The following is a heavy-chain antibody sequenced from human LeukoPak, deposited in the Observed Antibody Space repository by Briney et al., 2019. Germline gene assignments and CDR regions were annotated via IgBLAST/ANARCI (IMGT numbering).Heavy chain of an antibody. CDR2: IYYSGST. CDR3: ASGYYDYVWGSYRGDNFDY. Sequence: KTSETLSLTCTVSGGSVSSGSYYWSWIRQPPGKGLEWIGYIYYSGSTNYNPSLKSRVTISVDTSKNQFSLKLSSVTAADTAVYYCASGYYDYVWGSYRGDNFDYWGQGTLVTVSS. J-gene: IGHJ4*02. V-gene: IGHV4-61*01. CDR1: GGSVSSGSYY. D-gene: IGHD3-16*02.